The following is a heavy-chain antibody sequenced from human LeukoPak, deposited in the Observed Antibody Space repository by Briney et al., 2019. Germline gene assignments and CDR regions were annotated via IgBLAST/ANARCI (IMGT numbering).Heavy chain of an antibody. V-gene: IGHV1-18*01. CDR2: ISTYSGNA. CDR3: ARDWYCSGTSCLDVFDI. J-gene: IGHJ3*02. CDR1: DYTFTSYG. D-gene: IGHD2-2*01. Sequence: GASVKVSCKASDYTFTSYGISWVRQAPGQGLEWMGWISTYSGNANYAQKFQGRVTMTTDTSTSTVYMELRSLRSDDTAVYYCARDWYCSGTSCLDVFDIWGQGTMVTVSS.